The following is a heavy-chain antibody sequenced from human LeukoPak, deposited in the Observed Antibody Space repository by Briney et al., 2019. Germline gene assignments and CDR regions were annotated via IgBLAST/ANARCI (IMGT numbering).Heavy chain of an antibody. CDR1: GGTFSSYA. J-gene: IGHJ4*02. CDR2: IIPIFGTA. D-gene: IGHD2-2*01. Sequence: ASVKVSCKASGGTFSSYAISWVRQAPGQGLEWMGGIIPIFGTANYAQKFQGRVTITADESTSTAYMELSGLRSEDTAVYYCARDNCSSTSCPLGYWGQGTLVTVSS. CDR3: ARDNCSSTSCPLGY. V-gene: IGHV1-69*13.